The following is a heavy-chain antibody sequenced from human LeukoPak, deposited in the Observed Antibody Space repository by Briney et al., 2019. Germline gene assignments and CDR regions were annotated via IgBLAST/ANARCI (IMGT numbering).Heavy chain of an antibody. J-gene: IGHJ4*02. D-gene: IGHD3-16*02. Sequence: ASVKVSCKASGYTFTSYDINWVRQATGQELEGMGGMNPNSGNTGYAQKFQGRVNMTRNTSIRPAYMELSRLRSEDPAVYYCARGDGNMITFGGVIVYWGQGTLVTVSS. CDR1: GYTFTSYD. V-gene: IGHV1-8*01. CDR3: ARGDGNMITFGGVIVY. CDR2: MNPNSGNT.